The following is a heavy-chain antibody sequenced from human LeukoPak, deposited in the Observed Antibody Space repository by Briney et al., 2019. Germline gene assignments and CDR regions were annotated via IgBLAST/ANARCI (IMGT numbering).Heavy chain of an antibody. V-gene: IGHV1-69*13. Sequence: ASVKVSCKASGGTFSSYAISWVRQAPGQGLEWMGGIIPIFGTANYAQKFQGRATITADESTSTAYMELSSLRSEDTAVYYCARGWATGTTRGFDYWGQGTLVTVSS. CDR1: GGTFSSYA. J-gene: IGHJ4*02. D-gene: IGHD1-1*01. CDR3: ARGWATGTTRGFDY. CDR2: IIPIFGTA.